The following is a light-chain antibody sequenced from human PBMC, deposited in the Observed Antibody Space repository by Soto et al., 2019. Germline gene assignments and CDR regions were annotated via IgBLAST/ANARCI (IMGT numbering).Light chain of an antibody. CDR1: SSDVGGYNY. CDR2: EVS. Sequence: QSALTQPASVSGSPGQSITISCTGTSSDVGGYNYVSWYQQHPGKAPKLMIFEVSNRPSGVSNRFSGSKCGNTASLTISGLQAEDEADYYCSSYTSSSTVFGTGTKLTVL. J-gene: IGLJ1*01. CDR3: SSYTSSSTV. V-gene: IGLV2-14*01.